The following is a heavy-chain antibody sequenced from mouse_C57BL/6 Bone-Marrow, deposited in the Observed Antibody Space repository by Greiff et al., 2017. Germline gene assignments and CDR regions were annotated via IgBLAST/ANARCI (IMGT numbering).Heavy chain of an antibody. CDR3: SRGHYCGSSYAWYFDV. CDR2: IYPGSGST. V-gene: IGHV1-55*01. CDR1: GYTFTSYW. J-gene: IGHJ1*03. D-gene: IGHD1-1*01. Sequence: VQLQQPGAELVKPGASVKMSCKASGYTFTSYWITWVKQRPGQGLEWIGDIYPGSGSTNYNETFKSKATLTVDTSSSTAYMQLSSLTSEDSAVYYCSRGHYCGSSYAWYFDVWGTGTTVTVSS.